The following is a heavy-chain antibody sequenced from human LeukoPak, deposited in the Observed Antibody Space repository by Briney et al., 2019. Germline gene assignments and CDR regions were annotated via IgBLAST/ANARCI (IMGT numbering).Heavy chain of an antibody. CDR3: ARDDDSGSGGWYDY. D-gene: IGHD6-19*01. CDR1: GFTFSNYA. CDR2: ISYDGSNK. V-gene: IGHV3-30-3*01. J-gene: IGHJ4*02. Sequence: GGSLRLSCAASGFTFSNYAMHCVRQAPGKGLEGGAVISYDGSNKYYADSVKGRFTISRDNSKNTLYLQMNSLRAEDTALYFCARDDDSGSGGWYDYWGQGTLVTVSS.